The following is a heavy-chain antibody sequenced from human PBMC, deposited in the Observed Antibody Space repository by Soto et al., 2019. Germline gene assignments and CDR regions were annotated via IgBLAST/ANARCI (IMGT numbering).Heavy chain of an antibody. CDR1: GGSFSGYY. D-gene: IGHD2-8*02. Sequence: SETLSLTCAVYGGSFSGYYWTWIRQPPGTGLEWIGEINHSGSTNYNPSLKSRVTISVDTSKNQFSLKLTSVTAADTAVYYCARDKITGHFDYWGHGTLVTVPQ. CDR3: ARDKITGHFDY. V-gene: IGHV4-34*01. CDR2: INHSGST. J-gene: IGHJ4*01.